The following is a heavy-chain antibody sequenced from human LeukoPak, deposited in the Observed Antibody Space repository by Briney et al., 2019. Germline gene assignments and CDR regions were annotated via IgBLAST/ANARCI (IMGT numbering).Heavy chain of an antibody. J-gene: IGHJ6*02. CDR1: GYTFTSYG. D-gene: IGHD3-9*01. Sequence: ASVKVSCKASGYTFTSYGISWVRQAPGQGLEWMGWISVYNGNTNYTQKLQGRVTMTTDTSTCTAYMELRSLRSDDTAVYYCARLTGYYPYYYYGMDVWGQGTTVTVSS. CDR3: ARLTGYYPYYYYGMDV. CDR2: ISVYNGNT. V-gene: IGHV1-18*01.